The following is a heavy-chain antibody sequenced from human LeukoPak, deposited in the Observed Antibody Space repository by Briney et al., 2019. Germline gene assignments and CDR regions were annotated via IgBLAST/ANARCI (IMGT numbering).Heavy chain of an antibody. CDR3: AVEFQH. CDR2: INPSGGST. CDR1: GYTFTNYY. V-gene: IGHV1-46*01. Sequence: ASVKVSCTASGYTFTNYYIHWARQAPGQGLEWMGIINPSGGSTRYAQKIQGRVTMTSDTSTSTVYMELSSLRSEDTAVYYCAVEFQHWGQGTLVTVSS. J-gene: IGHJ1*01.